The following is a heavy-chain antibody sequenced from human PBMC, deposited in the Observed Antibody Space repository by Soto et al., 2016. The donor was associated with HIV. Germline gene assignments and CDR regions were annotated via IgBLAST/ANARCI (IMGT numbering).Heavy chain of an antibody. D-gene: IGHD3-10*01. V-gene: IGHV3-66*01. CDR2: IYSGGST. CDR1: GFTVSSNY. CDR3: ARETDAYYYGSGSYYSPPYFDY. J-gene: IGHJ4*02. Sequence: EVQLVESGGGLVQPGGSLRLSCAASGFTVSSNYMSWVRQAPGKGLEWVSVIYSGGSTYYADSVKGRFTISRDNSKNTLYLQMNSLRAEDTAVYYCARETDAYYYGSGSYYSPPYFDYWGQGTLVTVSS.